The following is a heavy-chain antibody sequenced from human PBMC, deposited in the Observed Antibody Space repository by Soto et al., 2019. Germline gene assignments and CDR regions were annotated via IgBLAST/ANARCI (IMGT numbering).Heavy chain of an antibody. D-gene: IGHD2-2*01. CDR2: IIPIFGSA. CDR3: ARDLGCSSTSCSYYYYYGMDV. J-gene: IGHJ6*02. V-gene: IGHV1-69*13. CDR1: GGTFSSYA. Sequence: EASVKVSCKASGGTFSSYAISWVRQAPGQGLEWMGGIIPIFGSANYAQKFQGRVTITADESTSTAYMELSSLRSEDTAVYYCARDLGCSSTSCSYYYYYGMDVWGQGTTVTVSS.